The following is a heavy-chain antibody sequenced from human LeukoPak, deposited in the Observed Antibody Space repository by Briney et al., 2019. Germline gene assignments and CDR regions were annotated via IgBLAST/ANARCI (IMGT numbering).Heavy chain of an antibody. CDR2: ISGSDGRS. D-gene: IGHD2-2*01. V-gene: IGHV3-23*01. Sequence: PGGSLTLSCAASGFTFSNYAMSWLRQAPGKGLEWVSGISGSDGRSYYADSLTGRFAISRDSSKNTLYLQMNSLRAEDTAVYYCGKSAIAPTNKGVVPAAIFYWGQGTLVTVSS. CDR1: GFTFSNYA. CDR3: GKSAIAPTNKGVVPAAIFY. J-gene: IGHJ4*02.